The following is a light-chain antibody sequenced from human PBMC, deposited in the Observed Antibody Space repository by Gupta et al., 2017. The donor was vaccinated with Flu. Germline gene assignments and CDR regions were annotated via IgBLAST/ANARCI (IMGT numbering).Light chain of an antibody. CDR1: SSDIGYFSR. CDR2: KGT. V-gene: IGLV2-18*01. J-gene: IGLJ2*01. Sequence: LVTISCSGTSSDIGYFSRVSWYQQSPGTAPKVIIYKGTERPLGVPGRFSGSKSGNTASLTISGLQAEDEADYYCSWHTRYSSVLFGGGTRLTVL. CDR3: SWHTRYSSVL.